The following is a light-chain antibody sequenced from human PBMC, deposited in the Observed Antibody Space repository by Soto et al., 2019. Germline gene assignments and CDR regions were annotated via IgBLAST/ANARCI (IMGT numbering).Light chain of an antibody. CDR1: RLGDKY. J-gene: IGLJ1*01. CDR2: EDT. V-gene: IGLV3-1*01. Sequence: SYELAQTPSVSVSPGQTATITCSGDRLGDKYACWYQQKPGQSPVLVIYEDTKRHSGIPERFSGSNSGNTATLTISGTQAMDEADYYCQAWDSSTGVFGTGTKLTVL. CDR3: QAWDSSTGV.